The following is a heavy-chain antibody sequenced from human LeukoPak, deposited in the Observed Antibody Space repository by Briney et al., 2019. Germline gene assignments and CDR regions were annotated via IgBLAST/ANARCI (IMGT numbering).Heavy chain of an antibody. CDR2: INPNSGGT. Sequence: GASVKVSCKASGYTFTGYYMHWVRQAPGQGLEWMGWINPNSGGTNYAQKFQGRVTMTRDTSISTAYMELSRLRSDDTAVYYCARTAVQRYCSGGSCYSDYWGQGTLVTVSS. D-gene: IGHD2-15*01. CDR3: ARTAVQRYCSGGSCYSDY. J-gene: IGHJ4*02. CDR1: GYTFTGYY. V-gene: IGHV1-2*02.